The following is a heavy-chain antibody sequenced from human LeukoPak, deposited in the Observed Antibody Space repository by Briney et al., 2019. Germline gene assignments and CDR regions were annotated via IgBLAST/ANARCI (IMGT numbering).Heavy chain of an antibody. D-gene: IGHD3-9*01. CDR1: GGSFSGYY. CDR3: RVDILTGYYTLDAFDI. V-gene: IGHV4-34*03. J-gene: IGHJ3*02. Sequence: SETLSLTCAVYGGSFSGYYWSWIRQPPGKGLEWIGEINHSGSTNYNPSLKSRVTISVDTSKNQFSLKLSSVTAADTAVYYCRVDILTGYYTLDAFDIWGQGTMVTVSS. CDR2: INHSGST.